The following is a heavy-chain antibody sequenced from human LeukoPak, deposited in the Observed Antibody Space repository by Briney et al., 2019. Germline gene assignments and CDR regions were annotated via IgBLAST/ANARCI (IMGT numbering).Heavy chain of an antibody. CDR2: TYYRSNWYN. V-gene: IGHV6-1*01. J-gene: IGHJ6*01. CDR1: GACVASNRAA. Sequence: SQTLSLTWAIAGACVASNRAAWNWFRQSPSRGLEWLGSTYYRSNWYNDYAVSVKSPIAVIPDTSKNQFSLQLSPVATEDTAVYYCVREMDYVGMDVWGQGTTVSVSS. D-gene: IGHD3-16*01. CDR3: VREMDYVGMDV.